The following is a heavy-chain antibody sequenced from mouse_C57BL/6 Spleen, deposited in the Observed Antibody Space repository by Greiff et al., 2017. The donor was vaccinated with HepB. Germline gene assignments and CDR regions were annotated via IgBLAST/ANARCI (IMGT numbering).Heavy chain of an antibody. Sequence: VQLKESGPGMVKPSQSLSLTCTVTGYSITSGYDWHWIRHFPGNKLEWMGYISYSGSTNYNPSLNSRISITHDTSKNHFFLKLNSVTTEDTATYYCARGWLLPWYFDVWGTGTTVTVSS. CDR2: ISYSGST. J-gene: IGHJ1*03. CDR1: GYSITSGYD. V-gene: IGHV3-1*01. CDR3: ARGWLLPWYFDV. D-gene: IGHD2-3*01.